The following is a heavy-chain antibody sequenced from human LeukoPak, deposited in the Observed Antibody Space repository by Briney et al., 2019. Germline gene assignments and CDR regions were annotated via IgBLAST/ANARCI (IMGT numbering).Heavy chain of an antibody. CDR1: GLTFSSYG. CDR2: ISYDGSNK. CDR3: AKDEGNDY. J-gene: IGHJ4*02. Sequence: PGRSLRLSCAASGLTFSSYGMHWVRQAPGKGLEWVAVISYDGSNKYYADSVKGRFTISRDNSKNTLYLQMNSLRAEDTAVYYCAKDEGNDYWGQGTLVTVSS. D-gene: IGHD4-23*01. V-gene: IGHV3-30*18.